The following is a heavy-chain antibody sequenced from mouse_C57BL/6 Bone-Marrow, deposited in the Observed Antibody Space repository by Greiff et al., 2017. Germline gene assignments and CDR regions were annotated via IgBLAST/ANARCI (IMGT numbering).Heavy chain of an antibody. CDR1: GYTFTSYW. CDR2: IHPNSGST. D-gene: IGHD1-1*02. Sequence: VQLQQPGAELVKPGASVKLSCKASGYTFTSYWMHWVKQRPGQGLEWIGMIHPNSGSTNYNEKFKSKATLTVDKSSSTAYMQLSSLTSEDSAVYYCARCGWFHGDYYAMDYWGQGTSVTVSS. CDR3: ARCGWFHGDYYAMDY. V-gene: IGHV1-64*01. J-gene: IGHJ4*01.